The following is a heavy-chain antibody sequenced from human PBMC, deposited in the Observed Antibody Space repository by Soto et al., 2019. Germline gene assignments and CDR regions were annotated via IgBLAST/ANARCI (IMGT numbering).Heavy chain of an antibody. CDR2: INHSGST. CDR1: GGSFSGYY. D-gene: IGHD2-15*01. J-gene: IGHJ6*02. Sequence: PSETLSLTCAVYGGSFSGYYWSWIRQPPGKGLEWIGEINHSGSTNYNPSLKSRVTISVDTSKNQFSLKLSSVTAADTAVYYCARGAVAATQGFYYYYYGMDVWGQGTTVTVSS. V-gene: IGHV4-34*01. CDR3: ARGAVAATQGFYYYYYGMDV.